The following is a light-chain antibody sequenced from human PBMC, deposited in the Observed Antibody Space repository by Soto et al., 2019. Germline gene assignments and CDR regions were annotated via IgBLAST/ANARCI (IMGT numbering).Light chain of an antibody. CDR2: GAS. V-gene: IGKV1-16*01. J-gene: IGKJ3*01. Sequence: IQMTQSPSSLSASVGDRVTITCRASQDIRNNLAWFQQKSGRAPKSLMFGASNLQSGGPSRFGGSGSGTDFTLTISSLQPEDFATYYGQQYGSDSFTFGPGTKVDIK. CDR1: QDIRNN. CDR3: QQYGSDSFT.